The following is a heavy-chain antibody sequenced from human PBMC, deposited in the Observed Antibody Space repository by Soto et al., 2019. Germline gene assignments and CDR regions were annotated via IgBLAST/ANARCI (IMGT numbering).Heavy chain of an antibody. CDR3: ARDIAAAGTRHFDY. CDR1: GFTFSDYY. CDR2: ISSSGSTI. Sequence: PVGSLRLSCAASGFTFSDYYMSWIRQAPGKGLEWVSYISSSGSTIYYADSVKGRFTISRDNAKNSLYLQMNSLRAEDTAVYYCARDIAAAGTRHFDYWGQGTLVTVSS. D-gene: IGHD6-13*01. V-gene: IGHV3-11*01. J-gene: IGHJ4*02.